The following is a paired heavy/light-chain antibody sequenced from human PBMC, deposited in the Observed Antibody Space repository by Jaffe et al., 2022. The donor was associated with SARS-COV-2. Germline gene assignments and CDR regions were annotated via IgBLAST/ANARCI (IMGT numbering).Heavy chain of an antibody. V-gene: IGHV2-26*01. CDR2: IFSTDDK. CDR3: ARKQDFASGSFDY. J-gene: IGHJ4*02. CDR1: GFSLSRTSMG. D-gene: IGHD3-10*01. Sequence: QVTLKESGPVLLKPTETLTLTCTVSGFSLSRTSMGVSWIRQPPGGALEWLAHIFSTDDKSYSASLKNRLTISKDSSKSQVVLTLTDMAPVDAGTYFCARKQDFASGSFDYWGQGTLVAVSS.
Light chain of an antibody. CDR3: QVWDSTQNHGV. J-gene: IGLJ2*01. CDR1: NIGTKS. V-gene: IGLV3-21*04. CDR2: YDS. Sequence: SYVLTQSPSVSVAPGRTAKITCGGNNIGTKSVHWYQKKAGQAPVLVIFYDSDRPSGIPERFSGSTSGNTATLTISRVEAEDEADYYCQVWDSTQNHGVFGGGTKLTVL.